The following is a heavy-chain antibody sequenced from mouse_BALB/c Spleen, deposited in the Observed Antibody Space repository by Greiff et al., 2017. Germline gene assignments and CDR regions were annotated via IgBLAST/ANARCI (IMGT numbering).Heavy chain of an antibody. V-gene: IGHV3-8*02. CDR1: GDSITSGY. D-gene: IGHD2-1*01. Sequence: EVQLQQSGPSLVKPSQTLSLTCSVTGDSITSGYWNWIRKFPGNKLEYMGYISYSGSTYYNPSLKSRISITRDTSKNQYYLQLNSVTTEDTATYYCARLGAFGYYGNYGPFAYWGQGTLVTVSA. CDR3: ARLGAFGYYGNYGPFAY. CDR2: ISYSGST. J-gene: IGHJ3*01.